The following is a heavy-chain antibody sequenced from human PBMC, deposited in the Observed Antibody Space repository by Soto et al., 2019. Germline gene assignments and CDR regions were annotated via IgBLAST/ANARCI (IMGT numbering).Heavy chain of an antibody. CDR1: GYIFSNYG. J-gene: IGHJ4*02. CDR2: ISAYSGNT. Sequence: QVQLVQSGAEVKKPGASVKVSCKASGYIFSNYGIIWVRQAPGQGLQWMGWISAYSGNTDYAQNLQGRVTMTTDTSTSTAYMELRSLRSDDTAVYYCARVSGYCTSTSCHDYWGQGTLVTVSS. V-gene: IGHV1-18*01. D-gene: IGHD2-2*01. CDR3: ARVSGYCTSTSCHDY.